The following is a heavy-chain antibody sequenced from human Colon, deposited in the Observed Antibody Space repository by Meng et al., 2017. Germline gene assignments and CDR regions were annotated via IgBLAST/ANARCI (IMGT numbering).Heavy chain of an antibody. CDR1: GGSISSYY. J-gene: IGHJ4*02. Sequence: GSLRLSCTVSGGSISSYYWSWIRQPPGKGLEWIGYIYYSGSTNYNPSLKSRVTISVDTSKNRFSLKLSSVTAADTAVYYCARIGPNRQLAENWGQGTLVTVSS. D-gene: IGHD6-13*01. CDR3: ARIGPNRQLAEN. V-gene: IGHV4-59*01. CDR2: IYYSGST.